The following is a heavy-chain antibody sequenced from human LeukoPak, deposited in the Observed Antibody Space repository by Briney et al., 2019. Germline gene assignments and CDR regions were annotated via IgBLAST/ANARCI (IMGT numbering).Heavy chain of an antibody. Sequence: PSETLSLTCTVSGGSVSSGSYYWSWIRQPPGKGLEWIGYIYYSGSTNYNPSLKSRVTISVDTPKNQFSLKLSSVTAADTAVYYCARPGYYDNSGFNFDYWGQGTLVTVSS. CDR3: ARPGYYDNSGFNFDY. D-gene: IGHD3-22*01. CDR1: GGSVSSGSYY. CDR2: IYYSGST. V-gene: IGHV4-61*01. J-gene: IGHJ4*02.